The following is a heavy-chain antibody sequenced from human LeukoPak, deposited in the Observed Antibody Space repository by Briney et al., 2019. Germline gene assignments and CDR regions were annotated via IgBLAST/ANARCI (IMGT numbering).Heavy chain of an antibody. V-gene: IGHV3-48*04. CDR1: GFMFSTYW. CDR2: ISSSGSTI. J-gene: IGHJ4*02. Sequence: PGGSLRLSCAASGFMFSTYWMSWVRQAPGKGLEWVSYISSSGSTIYYADSVKGRFTISRDNAKKTLYLQMNSLRAEDTAVYYCARASNWNDADFEYWGQGTLVTVSS. D-gene: IGHD1-1*01. CDR3: ARASNWNDADFEY.